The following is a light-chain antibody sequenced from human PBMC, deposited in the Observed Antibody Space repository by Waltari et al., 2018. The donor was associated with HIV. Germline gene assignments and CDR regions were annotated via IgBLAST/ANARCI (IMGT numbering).Light chain of an antibody. V-gene: IGLV2-23*02. CDR1: SSDVGSYNL. CDR3: CSYAGSSTYVV. Sequence: QSALTQPASVSGSPGQSITISCTGNSSDVGSYNLVSWYQQHPGKAHKLMIYEVSKRPSGVSNRFSGSKSGNTASLTISGLQAEDEADYYCCSYAGSSTYVVFGGGTKLTVL. J-gene: IGLJ2*01. CDR2: EVS.